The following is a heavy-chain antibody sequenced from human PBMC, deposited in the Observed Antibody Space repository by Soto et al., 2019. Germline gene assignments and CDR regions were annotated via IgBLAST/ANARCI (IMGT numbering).Heavy chain of an antibody. Sequence: QVQLVQSGAEVKKPGSSVNVSCKASGGTLSGFAFSWGLQPPGQGLEWMGDIIPIFGKTSYAQKFQGRVTMTADESTFTAYLELSSLTSDDTAVYYCARGDTHQLLRGWFDPWGQGTLVIVSS. J-gene: IGHJ5*02. CDR1: GGTLSGFA. V-gene: IGHV1-69*01. CDR3: ARGDTHQLLRGWFDP. D-gene: IGHD2-2*01. CDR2: IIPIFGKT.